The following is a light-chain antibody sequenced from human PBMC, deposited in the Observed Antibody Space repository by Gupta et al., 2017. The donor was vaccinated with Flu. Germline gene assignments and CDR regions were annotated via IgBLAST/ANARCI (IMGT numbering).Light chain of an antibody. CDR3: QQYSAT. J-gene: IGKJ4*01. CDR1: QSVSSSY. V-gene: IGKV3-20*01. Sequence: SQGERATLSCRASQSVSSSYLAWYQQKPGQAPRLLIYGASSRATGIPDRFSGSGSGTDFTLTISRLEPEDFAVYYCQQYSATFGGGTKVEIK. CDR2: GAS.